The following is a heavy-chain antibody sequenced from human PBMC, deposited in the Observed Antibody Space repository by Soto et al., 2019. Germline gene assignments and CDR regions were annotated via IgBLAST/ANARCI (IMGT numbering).Heavy chain of an antibody. D-gene: IGHD4-4*01. CDR1: AYSFTSYW. CDR3: ARLPTVTTQAYYYYGMDV. V-gene: IGHV5-51*01. CDR2: IYPGDSDT. J-gene: IGHJ6*02. Sequence: ESLKISCKGSAYSFTSYWIGWVRQMPGKGLEWMGIIYPGDSDTRYSPSFQGQVTISADKSISTAYLQWSSLKASDTAMYYCARLPTVTTQAYYYYGMDVWGQGTTVTVSS.